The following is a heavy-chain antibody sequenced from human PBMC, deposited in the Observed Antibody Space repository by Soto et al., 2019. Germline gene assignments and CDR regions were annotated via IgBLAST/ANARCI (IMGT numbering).Heavy chain of an antibody. V-gene: IGHV1-2*04. CDR1: GYSFTNYY. CDR3: ARVYIWNYDAFDI. D-gene: IGHD1-7*01. J-gene: IGHJ3*02. CDR2: INPNTANT. Sequence: QVQLVQSGAEVKKPGASVKVSCKASGYSFTNYYLHWVRQAPGQGLEWMGWINPNTANTNYAQKFEGWVTMTRDTSMSTAYMEPSRLTSDDTAVYYCARVYIWNYDAFDIWGQGTMVTVSS.